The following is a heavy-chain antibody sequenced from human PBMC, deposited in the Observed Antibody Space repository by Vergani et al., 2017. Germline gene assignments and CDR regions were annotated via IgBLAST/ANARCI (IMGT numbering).Heavy chain of an antibody. CDR3: ARDDSSSWSDYYYYGMDV. D-gene: IGHD6-13*01. J-gene: IGHJ6*02. CDR2: ISSSCSTI. CDR1: GFTFSSYE. V-gene: IGHV3-48*03. Sequence: EVQLVESGGGLVQPGGSLRLSCAASGFTFSSYEMNWARQAPGKGLEWVSYISSSCSTIYYADSVKGRFTISRDNAKNSLYLQMNSLRAEDTAVYYCARDDSSSWSDYYYYGMDVWGQGTTVTVSS.